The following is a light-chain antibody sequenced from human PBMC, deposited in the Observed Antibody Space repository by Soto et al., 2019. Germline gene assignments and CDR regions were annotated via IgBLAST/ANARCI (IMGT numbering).Light chain of an antibody. CDR3: QQYHIYSGT. V-gene: IGKV1-5*03. CDR2: KAS. CDR1: QSISTW. J-gene: IGKJ1*01. Sequence: DIQMTQSPSTLSASVGDRVTITCRASQSISTWLAWYQQKPGKAPKLLIYKASGLESGVPSRFSGSGSGTEFTLTINSLQPDDFATYYCQQYHIYSGTFGQGTKVDNK.